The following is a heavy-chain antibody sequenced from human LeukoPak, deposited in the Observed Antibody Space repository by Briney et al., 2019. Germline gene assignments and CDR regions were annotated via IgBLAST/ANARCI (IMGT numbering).Heavy chain of an antibody. J-gene: IGHJ4*02. V-gene: IGHV3-21*01. CDR2: ISSSSSNK. D-gene: IGHD3-10*01. CDR3: ARGPMVRGPDY. Sequence: GGSLRLSCAASGFTFCSYSMNWVRQAPGKGLEWVSSISSSSSNKYYADSVKGRFTISRDNSKNSLYLQMNSLRAEDTAVYYCARGPMVRGPDYWGQGTLVTVSS. CDR1: GFTFCSYS.